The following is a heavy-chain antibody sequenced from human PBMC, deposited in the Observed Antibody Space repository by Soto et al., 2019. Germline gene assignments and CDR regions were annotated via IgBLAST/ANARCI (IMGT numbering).Heavy chain of an antibody. V-gene: IGHV4-34*01. Sequence: QVQLQQWGAGLLKPSETLSLTCDVYGGSFSDFYWNWIRQSPGKGLEWIGEINHSGDTNYNPSRRSRVTMSVDTSKTQFTLQLNTVAATDTSVYYCAQSTLTNWFDPWGQGTPVTVSS. D-gene: IGHD4-4*01. CDR3: AQSTLTNWFDP. CDR1: GGSFSDFY. J-gene: IGHJ5*02. CDR2: INHSGDT.